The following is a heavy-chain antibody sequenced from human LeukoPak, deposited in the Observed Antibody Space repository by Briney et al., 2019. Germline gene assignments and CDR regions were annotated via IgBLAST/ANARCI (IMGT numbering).Heavy chain of an antibody. J-gene: IGHJ4*02. Sequence: ASVQVSCKPSGYTFPSHCIGWVRQAPGQGLEWMGWISGYDGNTKYVEKFQDRVTMTTDTSTSTAYMELRSLRSDDTAVYYCARGIRSGWYPCDYWGQGTVVTVSS. CDR3: ARGIRSGWYPCDY. D-gene: IGHD6-19*01. CDR2: ISGYDGNT. CDR1: GYTFPSHC. V-gene: IGHV1-18*01.